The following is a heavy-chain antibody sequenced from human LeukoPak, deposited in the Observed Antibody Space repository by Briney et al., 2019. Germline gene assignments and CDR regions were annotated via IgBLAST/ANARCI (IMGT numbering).Heavy chain of an antibody. CDR2: INHSGST. D-gene: IGHD3-22*01. V-gene: IGHV4-34*01. J-gene: IGHJ5*02. CDR3: ARGRTYYYDSSGYYPT. Sequence: PSETLSLTCAVYGESFSGYYWSWIRQPPGKGLEWIGEINHSGSTNYNPSLKSRVTISVDTSKNQFSLKLSSVTAADTAVYYCARGRTYYYDSSGYYPTWGQGTLVTVSS. CDR1: GESFSGYY.